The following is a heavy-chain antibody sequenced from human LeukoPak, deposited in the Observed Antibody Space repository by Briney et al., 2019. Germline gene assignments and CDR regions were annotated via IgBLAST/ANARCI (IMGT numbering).Heavy chain of an antibody. V-gene: IGHV4-39*01. CDR1: GGSISSSSYY. J-gene: IGHJ4*02. D-gene: IGHD1-26*01. Sequence: SVTLSLTCTVSGGSISSSSYYWGWIRQPPGKGLGWIGSIYYSGSTYYNPSLKRRVTISGDTSKNQFSLKLSSVTAADTAVYYCARHNSGSYHPVAYWGQGTLVTVSS. CDR2: IYYSGST. CDR3: ARHNSGSYHPVAY.